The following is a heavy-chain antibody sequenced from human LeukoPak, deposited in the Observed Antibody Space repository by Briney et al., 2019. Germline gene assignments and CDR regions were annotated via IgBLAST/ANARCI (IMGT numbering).Heavy chain of an antibody. D-gene: IGHD2-15*01. CDR1: GGSISSGGYY. V-gene: IGHV4-30-2*01. Sequence: SQTLSLTCTVSGGSISSGGYYWSWIRQPPGKGLEWIGEINHSGSTNYNPSLKSRVTISVDTSKNQFSLKLSSVTAADTAVYYCARGPLFLYCSGGSCYSSWFDPWGQGTLVTVSS. J-gene: IGHJ5*02. CDR3: ARGPLFLYCSGGSCYSSWFDP. CDR2: INHSGST.